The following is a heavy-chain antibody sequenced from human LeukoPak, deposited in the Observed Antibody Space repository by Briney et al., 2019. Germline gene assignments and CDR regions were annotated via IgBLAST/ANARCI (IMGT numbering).Heavy chain of an antibody. CDR1: GGSISSYF. Sequence: SETLSLTCTASGGSISSYFWCWFRQPPGKGLEGMGYIYYRGSTNYNPSLKSRVTISVDTSKNQFSLKLSSVTAADTAVYYCAPSTSFTGEQRLPHDAFDSWGEGTMVTASS. V-gene: IGHV4-59*01. CDR3: APSTSFTGEQRLPHDAFDS. D-gene: IGHD6-25*01. J-gene: IGHJ3*02. CDR2: IYYRGST.